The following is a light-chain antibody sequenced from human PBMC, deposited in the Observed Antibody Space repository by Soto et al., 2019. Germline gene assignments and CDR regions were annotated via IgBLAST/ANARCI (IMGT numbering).Light chain of an antibody. CDR2: KVS. CDR1: QSLAYSDGNTY. V-gene: IGKV2-30*01. J-gene: IGKJ2*01. CDR3: MQGTHWPPYT. Sequence: DVVMTQSPLSLPVTLGQPASISCRSSQSLAYSDGNTYLNWFQQRPGQSPRRLIYKVSNRDSGVPDRLSGSGSGTDFTLRISRVEAEDVGVYYCMQGTHWPPYTFGQWTKLEIK.